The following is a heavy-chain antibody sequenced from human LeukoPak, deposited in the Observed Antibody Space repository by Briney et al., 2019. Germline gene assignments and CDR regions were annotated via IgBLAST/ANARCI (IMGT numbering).Heavy chain of an antibody. CDR3: ARDALYDSSGYHYGTFDY. J-gene: IGHJ4*02. Sequence: PGGSLRLSCAASGFTVSSNYMSWVRQAPGKGLEWVSVIYSGGSTYYADSVKGRFTISRDNSRNTLYLQMNSLRAEDTAVYYCARDALYDSSGYHYGTFDYWGQGTLVTVSS. CDR1: GFTVSSNY. CDR2: IYSGGST. V-gene: IGHV3-66*01. D-gene: IGHD3-22*01.